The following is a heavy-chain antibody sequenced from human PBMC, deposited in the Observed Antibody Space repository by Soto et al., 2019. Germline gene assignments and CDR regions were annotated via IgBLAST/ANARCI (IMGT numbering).Heavy chain of an antibody. J-gene: IGHJ6*02. CDR3: AKAPTKWRGGYYGMDV. CDR1: GFTFSNYA. V-gene: IGHV3-23*01. CDR2: ISGSGATT. D-gene: IGHD5-12*01. Sequence: EVQLLESGGGLVQPGGSLRLSCAASGFTFSNYAMSWVRQVPGKGLEWVSAISGSGATTYYADSVQGRFTISIDNSKNTLYLQLNSLRAEDTAVYYCAKAPTKWRGGYYGMDVWGQGTTVTVSS.